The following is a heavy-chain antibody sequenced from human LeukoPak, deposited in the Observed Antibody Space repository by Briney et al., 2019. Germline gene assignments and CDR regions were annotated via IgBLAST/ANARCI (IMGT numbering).Heavy chain of an antibody. Sequence: SETLSLTCTVSGGSISSYYWSWIRQPPGKGLEWSGYIYYSGSTNYNPSLKSRVTISVDTSKNQFSLKLSSVTAADTAVYYCAAWGNYYMDVWGKGTTVTVSS. V-gene: IGHV4-59*08. D-gene: IGHD3-16*01. CDR1: GGSISSYY. J-gene: IGHJ6*03. CDR3: AAWGNYYMDV. CDR2: IYYSGST.